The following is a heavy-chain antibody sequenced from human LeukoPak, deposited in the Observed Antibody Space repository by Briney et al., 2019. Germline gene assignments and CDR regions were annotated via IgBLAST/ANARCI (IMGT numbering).Heavy chain of an antibody. CDR3: ARVVVRGVIIDAFDI. D-gene: IGHD3-10*01. CDR2: IHHSGST. V-gene: IGHV4-4*02. Sequence: SETLSLTCAIFGGSISSSNWWSWVRPPPAKGLEWIGEIHHSGSTIYNPSLKSRVTISVDKSKNQFSLKLSSVTAADTAVYYCARVVVRGVIIDAFDIWGQGTMVTVSS. J-gene: IGHJ3*02. CDR1: GGSISSSNW.